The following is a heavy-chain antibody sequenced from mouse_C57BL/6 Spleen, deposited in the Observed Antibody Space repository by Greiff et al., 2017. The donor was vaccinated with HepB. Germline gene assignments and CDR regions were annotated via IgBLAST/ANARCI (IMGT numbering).Heavy chain of an antibody. J-gene: IGHJ4*01. CDR1: GFTFSSYA. Sequence: EVMLVESGGGLVKPGGSLKLSCAASGFTFSSYAMSWVRQTPEKRLEWVATISDGGSYTYYPDNVKGRFTISRDNAKNNLYLQMSHLKSEDTAMYYCARDLNNWDGSYAMDYWGQGTSVTVSS. V-gene: IGHV5-4*01. D-gene: IGHD4-1*01. CDR2: ISDGGSYT. CDR3: ARDLNNWDGSYAMDY.